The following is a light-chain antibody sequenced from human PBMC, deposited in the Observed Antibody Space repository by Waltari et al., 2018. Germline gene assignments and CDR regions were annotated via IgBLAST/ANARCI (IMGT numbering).Light chain of an antibody. J-gene: IGLJ3*02. Sequence: QSALTQPASVSVSPGQSITISCTGTSSDIGGYNYVCWYQQVPGNAPKLIIYDVSYRPSGLSSRFSGSKSGNTASLTISGRQAGDEADYFGCSYIESSTLELFGGGTSLTVL. V-gene: IGLV2-14*03. CDR3: CSYIESSTLEL. CDR2: DVS. CDR1: SSDIGGYNY.